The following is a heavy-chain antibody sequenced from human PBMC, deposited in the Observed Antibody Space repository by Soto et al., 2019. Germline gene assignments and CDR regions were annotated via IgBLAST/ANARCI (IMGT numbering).Heavy chain of an antibody. CDR2: FDPEDGET. Sequence: ASVKVSCKVSGYTLTELSMHWVRQAPGKGLEWMGGFDPEDGETIYAQKFQGRVTMTEDTSTDTAYMELSSLRSEDTAVYYCATRFSGPTSAAVAVYFDYWGQGTLVTVSS. CDR3: ATRFSGPTSAAVAVYFDY. V-gene: IGHV1-24*01. D-gene: IGHD6-19*01. CDR1: GYTLTELS. J-gene: IGHJ4*02.